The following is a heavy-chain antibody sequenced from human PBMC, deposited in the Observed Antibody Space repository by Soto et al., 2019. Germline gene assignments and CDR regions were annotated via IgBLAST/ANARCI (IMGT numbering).Heavy chain of an antibody. J-gene: IGHJ4*02. Sequence: PSETLSLTCTVSGGSISSYYWSWIRQPPGKGLEWIGYIYYSGSTNYNPSLKSRVTISVDTSKNQFPLKLSSVTAADTAVYYCAIYYYDSSGYFDYWGQGTLVTVS. CDR1: GGSISSYY. D-gene: IGHD3-22*01. CDR3: AIYYYDSSGYFDY. V-gene: IGHV4-59*01. CDR2: IYYSGST.